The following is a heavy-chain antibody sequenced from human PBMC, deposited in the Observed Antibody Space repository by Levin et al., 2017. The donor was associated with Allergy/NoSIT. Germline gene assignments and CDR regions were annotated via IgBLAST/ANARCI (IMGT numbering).Heavy chain of an antibody. CDR2: IYYGGGT. CDR1: GGSISSGGYF. D-gene: IGHD7-27*01. Sequence: PSETLFLTCTVSGGSISSGGYFWSWIRQLPGKGLEWIGYIYYGGGTHYNPALRSRVTMSEDTSKNQFSLKLTSVTAADTAVYYCMVKYWGSGAPFMDSWGQGTLVTVSS. V-gene: IGHV4-31*03. J-gene: IGHJ4*02. CDR3: MVKYWGSGAPFMDS.